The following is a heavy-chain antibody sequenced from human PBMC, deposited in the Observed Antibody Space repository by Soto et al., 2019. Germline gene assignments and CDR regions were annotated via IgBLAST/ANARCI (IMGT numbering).Heavy chain of an antibody. V-gene: IGHV4-31*03. Sequence: QVQLKESGPGLVKPSQTLSLTCTVSGTSISSGGYYWSWIRQHPAKGLEWLGYIYHSGTTYYNPSLKSRLSITADISKNQFSLALHSVTDADTAVYFCAREGTAYGTGSLSTKDDYWGQGHLVTVS. J-gene: IGHJ4*02. CDR2: IYHSGTT. D-gene: IGHD3-10*01. CDR1: GTSISSGGYY. CDR3: AREGTAYGTGSLSTKDDY.